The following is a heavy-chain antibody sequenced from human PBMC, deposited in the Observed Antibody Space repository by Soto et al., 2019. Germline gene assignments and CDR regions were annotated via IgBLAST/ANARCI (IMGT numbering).Heavy chain of an antibody. D-gene: IGHD1-26*01. CDR1: GYTFTSYY. V-gene: IGHV1-46*01. CDR3: AKVRNSGSYYPPPDY. Sequence: GASVKVSCKASGYTFTSYYMHWVRQAPGQGLEWMGIINPSGGSTSYAQKFQGRVTITRDTSTSTVYMELSSLRAEYTAVYYCAKVRNSGSYYPPPDYWGQGTLVTVSS. J-gene: IGHJ4*02. CDR2: INPSGGST.